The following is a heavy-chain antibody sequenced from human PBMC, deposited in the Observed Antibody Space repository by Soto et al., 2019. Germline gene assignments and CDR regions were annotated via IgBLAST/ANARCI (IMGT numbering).Heavy chain of an antibody. CDR3: ARDRLTIKRITMVRGAPEPLGAFDI. J-gene: IGHJ3*02. CDR2: ISAYNGNT. CDR1: GYTFTSYG. D-gene: IGHD3-10*01. V-gene: IGHV1-18*01. Sequence: QVQLVQSGAEVKKPGASVKVSCKASGYTFTSYGISWVRQAPGQGLEWMGWISAYNGNTNYAQKLQGRVTMTTDTSTSTAYMELRSLRSDDTAVYYCARDRLTIKRITMVRGAPEPLGAFDIWGQGTMVTVSS.